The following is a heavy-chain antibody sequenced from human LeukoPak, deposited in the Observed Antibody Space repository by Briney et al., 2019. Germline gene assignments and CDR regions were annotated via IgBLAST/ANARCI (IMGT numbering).Heavy chain of an antibody. CDR2: INPNSGGT. CDR1: GYTCTDNY. J-gene: IGHJ5*02. Sequence: ASVKVSCKASGYTCTDNYVHWVRQAPGQGLEWMGWINPNSGGTNYAQKFQGRVTMTRDTSISTAYMDLTRLRSDDTAVYYCARVGSWFDPWGQGTLVTVSS. D-gene: IGHD3-10*01. V-gene: IGHV1-2*02. CDR3: ARVGSWFDP.